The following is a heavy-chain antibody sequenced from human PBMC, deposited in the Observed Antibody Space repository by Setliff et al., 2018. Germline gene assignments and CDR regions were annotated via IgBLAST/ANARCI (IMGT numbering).Heavy chain of an antibody. CDR1: GFSLSTSLVG. Sequence: SGPTLVNPTQTLTLTCTFSGFSLSTSLVGVGWIRQPPGKALEWLALIYWNDEKRYSPSLKSRLTITKDASKNQVVLTMTNMDPVDTATYYCAHIAGRGNSPRHDYWGQGTLVTVSS. D-gene: IGHD2-21*01. CDR2: IYWNDEK. CDR3: AHIAGRGNSPRHDY. V-gene: IGHV2-5*01. J-gene: IGHJ4*02.